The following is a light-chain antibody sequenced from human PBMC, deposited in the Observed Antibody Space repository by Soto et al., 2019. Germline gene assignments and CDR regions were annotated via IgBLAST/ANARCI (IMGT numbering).Light chain of an antibody. CDR3: HQYYKWPLT. CDR2: DAS. Sequence: EIVLTQSPATLSLSPWERATLSCRASQSVSSYLAWYQQKPGQAPRLLIYDASNRATGIPARFSGSGSGTDFTLTISSLLSEDFAVYYCHQYYKWPLTFGGGTKVDIK. V-gene: IGKV3-11*01. CDR1: QSVSSY. J-gene: IGKJ4*01.